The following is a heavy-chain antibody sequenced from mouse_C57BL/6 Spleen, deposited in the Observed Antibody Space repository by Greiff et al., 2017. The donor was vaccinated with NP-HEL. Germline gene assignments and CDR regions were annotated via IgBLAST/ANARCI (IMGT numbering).Heavy chain of an antibody. V-gene: IGHV1-80*01. CDR1: GYAFSSYW. CDR2: IYPGDGDT. CDR3: ARTYGSSSSFDY. J-gene: IGHJ2*01. Sequence: VQLQQSGAELVKPGASVKISCKASGYAFSSYWMNWVKQRPGKGLEWIGQIYPGDGDTNYNGTFKGKATLTADKSSSTAYMQLSSLTSEYSAVYFCARTYGSSSSFDYWGQGTTLTVSS. D-gene: IGHD1-1*01.